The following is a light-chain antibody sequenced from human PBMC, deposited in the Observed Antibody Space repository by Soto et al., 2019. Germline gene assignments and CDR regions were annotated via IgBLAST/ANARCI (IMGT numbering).Light chain of an antibody. CDR3: QQYGTSPRT. CDR1: QSVSINY. CDR2: GAS. Sequence: EIVLTRSPGTVSLSPGETATLSCRASQSVSINYLAWYQQKPGQAPRLLIYGASGRATGIPDRFSGSESGTDFTLTISRLEAEDSAVYYCQQYGTSPRTFGQGTKVDNK. V-gene: IGKV3-20*01. J-gene: IGKJ1*01.